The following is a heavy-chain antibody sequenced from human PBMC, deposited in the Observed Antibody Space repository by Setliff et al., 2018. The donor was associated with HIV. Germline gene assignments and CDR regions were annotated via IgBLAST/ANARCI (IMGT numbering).Heavy chain of an antibody. D-gene: IGHD3-3*01. J-gene: IGHJ3*02. CDR1: GYTFISYG. V-gene: IGHV1-18*01. Sequence: GASVKVSCKASGYTFISYGISWVRQAPGQGVEWMGWISAYNGNTNYAQKLQGRVTMTTDTSTSTAYMELRSLRSDDTAVYYCARGYYNFWSGYYDSRFPNPIDAFDIWGQGTMVTVSS. CDR3: ARGYYNFWSGYYDSRFPNPIDAFDI. CDR2: ISAYNGNT.